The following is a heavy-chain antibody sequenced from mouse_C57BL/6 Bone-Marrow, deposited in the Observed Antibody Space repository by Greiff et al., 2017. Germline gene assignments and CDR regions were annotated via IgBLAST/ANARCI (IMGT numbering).Heavy chain of an antibody. CDR2: ISSGSSTI. V-gene: IGHV5-17*01. Sequence: EVKLVESGGGLVKPGGSLKLSCAASGFTFSDYGMHWVRQAPEKGLEWVAYISSGSSTIYYADTVKGRFTISRDNAKNTLFLQMTSLRSEDTAMYYCARRTYYKEGYDFDYWGQGTTLTVSS. CDR1: GFTFSDYG. D-gene: IGHD2-12*01. J-gene: IGHJ2*01. CDR3: ARRTYYKEGYDFDY.